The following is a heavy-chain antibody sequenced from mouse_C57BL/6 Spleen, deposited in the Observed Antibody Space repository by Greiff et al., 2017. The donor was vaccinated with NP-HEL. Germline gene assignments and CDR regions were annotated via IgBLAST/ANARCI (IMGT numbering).Heavy chain of an antibody. J-gene: IGHJ2*01. CDR2: INPSSGYT. V-gene: IGHV1-4*01. CDR1: GYTFTSYT. CDR3: TRNWEEDDY. D-gene: IGHD4-1*01. Sequence: QVHVMQSGAELARPGASVKMSCKASGYTFTSYTMHWVKQRPGQGLEWIGYINPSSGYTKYTQKFKDKATLTADKSSSTAYMQLSILTSGDSAVYYCTRNWEEDDYWGQGTTLTVSS.